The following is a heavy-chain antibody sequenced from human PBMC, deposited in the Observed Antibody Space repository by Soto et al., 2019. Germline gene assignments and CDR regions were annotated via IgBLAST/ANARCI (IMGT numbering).Heavy chain of an antibody. D-gene: IGHD1-26*01. CDR3: ARGGGSYGQSYFDY. J-gene: IGHJ4*02. CDR1: GFTFSSYG. V-gene: IGHV3-33*01. CDR2: IWYDGSNK. Sequence: GGSLRLSCAASGFTFSSYGMHWVRQAPGKGLEWVAVIWYDGSNKYYADSVKGRFTISRDNSKNTLYLQMNSLRAEDTAVYYCARGGGSYGQSYFDYWGQGTLVTVSS.